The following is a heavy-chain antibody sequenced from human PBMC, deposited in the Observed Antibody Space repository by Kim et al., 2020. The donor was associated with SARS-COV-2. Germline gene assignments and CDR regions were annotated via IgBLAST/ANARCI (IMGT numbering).Heavy chain of an antibody. CDR3: ATSNQYCSGGSCYLDGVYYYYGMDV. Sequence: SETLSLTCAVYGGSFSGYYWSWIRQPPGKGLEWIGEINHSGSTNYNPSLKSRVTISVDTSKNQFSLKLSSVTAADTAVYYCATSNQYCSGGSCYLDGVYYYYGMDVWGQGTTVTVSS. CDR1: GGSFSGYY. V-gene: IGHV4-34*01. J-gene: IGHJ6*02. CDR2: INHSGST. D-gene: IGHD2-15*01.